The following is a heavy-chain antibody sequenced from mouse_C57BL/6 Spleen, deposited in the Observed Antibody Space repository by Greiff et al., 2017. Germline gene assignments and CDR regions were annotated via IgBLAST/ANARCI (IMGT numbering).Heavy chain of an antibody. D-gene: IGHD4-1*01. Sequence: EVQVVESGPGLVKPSQSLSLTCSVTGYSITSGYYWNWIRQFPGNKLEWMGYISYDGSNNYNPSLKNRISITRDTSKNQFFLKLNSVTTEDTATYYCARDLGTYFDYWGQGTTLTVSS. J-gene: IGHJ2*01. CDR2: ISYDGSN. CDR1: GYSITSGYY. V-gene: IGHV3-6*01. CDR3: ARDLGTYFDY.